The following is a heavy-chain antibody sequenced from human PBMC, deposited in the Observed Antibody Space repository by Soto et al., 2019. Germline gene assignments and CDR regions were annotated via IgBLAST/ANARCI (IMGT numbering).Heavy chain of an antibody. CDR1: GFTFSSYW. CDR2: INSDGSST. D-gene: IGHD2-15*01. CDR3: ARFKGYCSGGSCHYYYYYMDV. Sequence: GGSLRLSCAASGFTFSSYWMHWVRQAPGKGLVWVSRINSDGSSTSYADSVKGRFTISRDNAKNTLYLQMNSLRAEDTAVYYCARFKGYCSGGSCHYYYYYMDVWRKGTTVTVSS. V-gene: IGHV3-74*01. J-gene: IGHJ6*03.